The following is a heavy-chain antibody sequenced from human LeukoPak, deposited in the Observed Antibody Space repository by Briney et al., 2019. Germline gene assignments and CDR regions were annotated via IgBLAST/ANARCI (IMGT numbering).Heavy chain of an antibody. J-gene: IGHJ4*02. CDR2: ISYDGSNK. CDR1: GFTFSSYG. Sequence: QPGRSLRLSCAASGFTFSSYGMHWVSQAPGKGLEWVAVISYDGSNKYYADSVKGRFTISRDNSKNTLYLQMNSLRAEDTAVYYCAKDPRLYSSGWYAHFDYWGQGTLVTVSS. D-gene: IGHD6-19*01. V-gene: IGHV3-30*18. CDR3: AKDPRLYSSGWYAHFDY.